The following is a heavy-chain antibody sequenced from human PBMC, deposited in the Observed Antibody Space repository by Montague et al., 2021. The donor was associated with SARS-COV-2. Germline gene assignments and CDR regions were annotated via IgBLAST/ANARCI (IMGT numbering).Heavy chain of an antibody. D-gene: IGHD4-11*01. CDR2: INDRGVTNY. CDR1: GESFSGFF. V-gene: IGHV4-34*01. J-gene: IGHJ4*02. Sequence: SETLSLTCAVHGESFSGFFWSWIRQPPGKGLEWIAEINDRGVTNYNYNPSLGSRVTISADTSKNQFSLKLRSVTAADTAVYYCARWDPQTLTVISLRGKSANDXWGQGTLVTVSS. CDR3: ARWDPQTLTVISLRGKSANDX.